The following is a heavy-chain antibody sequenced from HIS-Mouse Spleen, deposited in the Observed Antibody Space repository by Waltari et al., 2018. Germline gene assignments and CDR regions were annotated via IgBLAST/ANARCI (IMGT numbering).Heavy chain of an antibody. CDR2: INPTRGGT. V-gene: IGHV1-2*02. D-gene: IGHD5-18*01. J-gene: IGHJ4*02. CDR3: ARDGRGRGYSYGPQEFDY. Sequence: QVQLVQSGAEVKKPGASVKVSCKASGYTFTGYYMHWVRQAPGQGLEWRGGINPTRGGTNYAQKVQGRVTMTRDTSISTAYMELSRLGSDDTAVYYCARDGRGRGYSYGPQEFDYWGQGTLVTVSS. CDR1: GYTFTGYY.